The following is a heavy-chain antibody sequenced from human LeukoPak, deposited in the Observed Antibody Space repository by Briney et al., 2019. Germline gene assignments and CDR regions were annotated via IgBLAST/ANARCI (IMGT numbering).Heavy chain of an antibody. D-gene: IGHD1-26*01. J-gene: IGHJ4*02. CDR2: ISGSGGST. CDR3: AIGSGSYYGAQFDY. V-gene: IGHV3-23*01. CDR1: GFTFSSYA. Sequence: PGGSLRLSCAASGFTFSSYAMNWVRQAPGKGLEWVSAISGSGGSTYYADSVKGRFTISRGNSKNTLYLQMNSLRAEDTAVYYCAIGSGSYYGAQFDYWGQGTLVTVSS.